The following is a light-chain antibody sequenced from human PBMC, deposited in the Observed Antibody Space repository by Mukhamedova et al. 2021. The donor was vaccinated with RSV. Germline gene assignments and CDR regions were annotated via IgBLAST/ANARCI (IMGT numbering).Light chain of an antibody. Sequence: GDRVTITCRASRTIGNYLAWYQQKPGTAPKLLIYGASTLQSEVPSRFSGSGFGTDFTLTITSLQPEDIATYYCQKYNSAPRMFGQG. V-gene: IGKV1-27*01. CDR1: RTIGNY. CDR2: GAS. J-gene: IGKJ1*01. CDR3: QKYNSAPRM.